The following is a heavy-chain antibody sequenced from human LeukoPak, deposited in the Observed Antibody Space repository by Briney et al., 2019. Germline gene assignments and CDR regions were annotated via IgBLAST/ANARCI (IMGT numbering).Heavy chain of an antibody. V-gene: IGHV1-18*01. J-gene: IGHJ6*03. D-gene: IGHD3-16*01. Sequence: ASVKVSCKASGYTFTSYGISWVRQAPGQGLEWMGWISAYNGNTNYAQKLQGRVTMTTDTSTSTAYMELRSLRSDDTAVYYCARDMGVERIYYYMDVWGKGTTVTVSS. CDR3: ARDMGVERIYYYMDV. CDR1: GYTFTSYG. CDR2: ISAYNGNT.